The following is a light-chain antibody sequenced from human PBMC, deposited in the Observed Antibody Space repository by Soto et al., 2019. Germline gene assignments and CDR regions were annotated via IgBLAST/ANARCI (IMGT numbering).Light chain of an antibody. V-gene: IGKV1-5*01. CDR3: QHYSSVWA. J-gene: IGKJ1*01. Sequence: VDIVTITCRASQSISRGLAWYQQKPGKAPNLLIYDASTLESGVPSRFSGSGSGTEFTLTISCLHPDDFATYYCQHYSSVWAFGQGTKVDIK. CDR2: DAS. CDR1: QSISRG.